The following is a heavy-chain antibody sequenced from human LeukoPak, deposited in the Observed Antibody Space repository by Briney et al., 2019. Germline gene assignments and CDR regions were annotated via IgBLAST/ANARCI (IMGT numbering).Heavy chain of an antibody. CDR2: IGTAGDT. J-gene: IGHJ6*02. Sequence: PGGSLRLSCAASGFTFSSYDMNWVRQATGKGLEWVSAIGTAGDTYYPGSVKGRFTISRENAKNSLYLQMNSLRAGDTAVYYCARAPWVARGGMDVWGQGTTVTVSS. CDR1: GFTFSSYD. D-gene: IGHD2-15*01. V-gene: IGHV3-13*01. CDR3: ARAPWVARGGMDV.